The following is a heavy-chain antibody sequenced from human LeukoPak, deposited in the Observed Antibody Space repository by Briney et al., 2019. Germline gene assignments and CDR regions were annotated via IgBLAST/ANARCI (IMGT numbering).Heavy chain of an antibody. J-gene: IGHJ5*02. V-gene: IGHV1-18*01. D-gene: IGHD3-10*01. CDR3: ARDAREVLFWFGEFFP. Sequence: GASVKVSCKASGYTFTSYDISWVRQAPGQGLEWMGWISAYNGNTNYAQKFQGRVTMTTDTSTSTAYMELRSLRSDDTAVYYCARDAREVLFWFGEFFPWGQGTLVTVSS. CDR1: GYTFTSYD. CDR2: ISAYNGNT.